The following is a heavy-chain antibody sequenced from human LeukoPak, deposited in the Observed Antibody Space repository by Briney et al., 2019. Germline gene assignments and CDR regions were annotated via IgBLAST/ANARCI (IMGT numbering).Heavy chain of an antibody. D-gene: IGHD3-10*01. Sequence: GESLKISCKVSGYSLTNYWIGWVRQMPGKGLEWMGIIYPGDSDTKYSPSLQGQVIISADKSISTAYLQWSSLKASDTAIYYCARPTRGALFDYWGQGTLVTVSS. J-gene: IGHJ4*02. CDR3: ARPTRGALFDY. CDR1: GYSLTNYW. CDR2: IYPGDSDT. V-gene: IGHV5-51*01.